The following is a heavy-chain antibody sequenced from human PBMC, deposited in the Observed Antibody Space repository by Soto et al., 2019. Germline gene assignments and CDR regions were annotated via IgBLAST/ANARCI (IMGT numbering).Heavy chain of an antibody. Sequence: ASVKVSCKASGGTFSSYTISWVRQAPGQGLEWMGRIIPILGIANYAQKFQGRVTITADKSTSTAYMELSSLRSEDTAVYYCATGKTHIGYCNSTSCHPYYYYYYYMDVWGKGTTVTVSS. CDR1: GGTFSSYT. D-gene: IGHD2-2*01. J-gene: IGHJ6*03. CDR2: IIPILGIA. V-gene: IGHV1-69*02. CDR3: ATGKTHIGYCNSTSCHPYYYYYYYMDV.